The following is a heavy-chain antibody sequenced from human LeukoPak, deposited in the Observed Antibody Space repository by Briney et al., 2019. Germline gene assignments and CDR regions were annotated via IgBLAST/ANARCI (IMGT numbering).Heavy chain of an antibody. V-gene: IGHV1-2*02. CDR1: GYTFTGYY. Sequence: GASVEVSCKASGYTFTGYYMHWVRQAPGQGLEWMGWINPNSGGTNYAQKLQGRVTMTTDTSTTTAYMELRSLRSDDTAVYYCAREGDGYRGNSRAFDPWGQGTLVTVSS. CDR3: AREGDGYRGNSRAFDP. D-gene: IGHD5-24*01. J-gene: IGHJ5*02. CDR2: INPNSGGT.